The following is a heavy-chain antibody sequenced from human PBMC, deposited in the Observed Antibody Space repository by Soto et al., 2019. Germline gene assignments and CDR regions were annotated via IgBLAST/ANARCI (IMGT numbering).Heavy chain of an antibody. V-gene: IGHV4-4*07. Sequence: NPSETLSLTCTVSGGTMSSYYWSWIRQPAGKGLEWIGRIYSSGSTDYNPSLKSRVTMSIDTSKNQFSLKLSSVTAADMAVYFCARVKTVDYYGMGVWGQGTTVTVSS. J-gene: IGHJ6*02. CDR3: ARVKTVDYYGMGV. CDR1: GGTMSSYY. CDR2: IYSSGST.